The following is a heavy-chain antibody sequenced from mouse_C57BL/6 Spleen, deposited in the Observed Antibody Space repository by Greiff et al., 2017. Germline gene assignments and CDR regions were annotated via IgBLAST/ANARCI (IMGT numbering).Heavy chain of an antibody. Sequence: EVQLVESGGGLVQSGRSLRLSCATSGFTFSDFYMEWVRQAPGKGLEWIAASRNKANDYTTEYSASVKGRFIVARDTSQSILYLQMNALRAEDTAIYYCARDADDYDWFAYWGQGTLVTVSA. CDR2: SRNKANDYTT. CDR3: ARDADDYDWFAY. J-gene: IGHJ3*01. CDR1: GFTFSDFY. V-gene: IGHV7-1*01. D-gene: IGHD2-4*01.